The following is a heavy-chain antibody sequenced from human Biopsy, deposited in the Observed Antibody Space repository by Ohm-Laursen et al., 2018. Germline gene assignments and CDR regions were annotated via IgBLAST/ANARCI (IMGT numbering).Heavy chain of an antibody. J-gene: IGHJ5*02. CDR3: ARDYDTSGYYYVS. D-gene: IGHD3-22*01. CDR2: IFYRGST. V-gene: IGHV4-39*01. CDR1: GVSINGGRYY. Sequence: GTLSLTCTVPGVSINGGRYYWNWIRHHPGKGLEWIGSIFYRGSTHYKPSLKSRVNISVDTSKNQFSLRLNSVTAADTAVYYCARDYDTSGYYYVSWGQGTLVTVSS.